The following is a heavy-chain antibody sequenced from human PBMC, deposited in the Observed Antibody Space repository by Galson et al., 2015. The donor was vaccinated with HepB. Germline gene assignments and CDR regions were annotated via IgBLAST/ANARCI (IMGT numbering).Heavy chain of an antibody. Sequence: SVKVSCKASGGTFSSYAISWVRQAPGQGLEWMGGIIPIFGTANYAQKFQGRVTITADESTSTAYMELSSLRSEDTAVYYCARARNWSTVTSNWFDPWGQGTLVTVSS. CDR3: ARARNWSTVTSNWFDP. V-gene: IGHV1-69*13. D-gene: IGHD4-11*01. CDR1: GGTFSSYA. CDR2: IIPIFGTA. J-gene: IGHJ5*02.